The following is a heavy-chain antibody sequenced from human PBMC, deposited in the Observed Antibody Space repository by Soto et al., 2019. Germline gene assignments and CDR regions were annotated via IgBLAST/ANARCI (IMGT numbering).Heavy chain of an antibody. CDR1: GFTFSNYA. CDR3: ARRDGYNSDY. CDR2: IS. D-gene: IGHD5-12*01. Sequence: PGGSMGLSCAASGFTFSNYAMHWVRQAPGKGLEYVSAISRFTISRDNSKNTLYLQMGSLRTEDMAVYYCARRDGYNSDYWGQGTLVTVSS. J-gene: IGHJ4*02. V-gene: IGHV3-64*01.